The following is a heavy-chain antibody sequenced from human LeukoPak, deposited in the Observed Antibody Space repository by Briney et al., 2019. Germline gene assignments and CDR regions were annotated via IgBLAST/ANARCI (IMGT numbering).Heavy chain of an antibody. Sequence: GRSLRLSCAASGFTFSSYAMHWVRQAPGKVLEWVAVISYDGSNKYYADSVKGRFTISRDNSKSTLYLQMNSPRDEDTAVYYCAKEGPGLVFLDYWGQGTLVTVSS. D-gene: IGHD3-3*01. CDR2: ISYDGSNK. CDR3: AKEGPGLVFLDY. V-gene: IGHV3-30-3*01. CDR1: GFTFSSYA. J-gene: IGHJ4*02.